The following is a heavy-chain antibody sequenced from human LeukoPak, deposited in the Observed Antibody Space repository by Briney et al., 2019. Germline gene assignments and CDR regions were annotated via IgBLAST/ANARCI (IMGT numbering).Heavy chain of an antibody. V-gene: IGHV4-59*08. CDR2: IYYSGST. D-gene: IGHD5-24*01. J-gene: IGHJ4*02. CDR1: GASISSYY. CDR3: ARHATLTAKFDC. Sequence: PSETLSLTCTVPGASISSYYWSWIRQPPGKGLEWIGSIYYSGSTSYNPSLKSRVTISVDTSKNQFSLNLSSVTAADTAVYYCARHATLTAKFDCWGQGTLSPSPQ.